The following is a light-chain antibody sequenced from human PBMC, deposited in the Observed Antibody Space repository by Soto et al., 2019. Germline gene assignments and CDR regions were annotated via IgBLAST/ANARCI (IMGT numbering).Light chain of an antibody. V-gene: IGKV3-11*01. CDR2: DAS. Sequence: EIVLTQSPATLSLSPGERATLFCRASQSVSSYFAWYQQKPGQAPNLLIYDASNRATGIPARFSGSGSGTDLTLTISSLEPEDFAVYYCQQRSNCPLTFGKGTRLEI. CDR1: QSVSSY. J-gene: IGKJ5*01. CDR3: QQRSNCPLT.